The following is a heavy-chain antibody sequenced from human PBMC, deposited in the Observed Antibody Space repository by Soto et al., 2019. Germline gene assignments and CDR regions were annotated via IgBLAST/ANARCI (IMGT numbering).Heavy chain of an antibody. V-gene: IGHV3-53*01. CDR1: GFTVSSNY. D-gene: IGHD6-13*01. CDR3: ARRSGYSSSWYYFDY. Sequence: PGGSLRLPCAASGFTVSSNYMSWVRQAPGKGLEWVSVIYSGGSTYYADSVKGRFTISRDNSKNTLYLQMNSLRAEDTAVYYCARRSGYSSSWYYFDYWGQGTLVTVSS. CDR2: IYSGGST. J-gene: IGHJ4*02.